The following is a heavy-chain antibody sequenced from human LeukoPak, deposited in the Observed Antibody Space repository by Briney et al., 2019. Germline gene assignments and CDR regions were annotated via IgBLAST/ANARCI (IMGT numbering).Heavy chain of an antibody. CDR1: GGTFSSYA. Sequence: SVKVTCKASGGTFSSYAISWVRQAPGQGLDWMGGIIPIFGTANYAQKFQGRVTITTDESTSTAYMELSSLRSEDTAVYYCARENDILTGYSNWFDPWGQGTLVTVSS. CDR3: ARENDILTGYSNWFDP. CDR2: IIPIFGTA. D-gene: IGHD3-9*01. V-gene: IGHV1-69*05. J-gene: IGHJ5*02.